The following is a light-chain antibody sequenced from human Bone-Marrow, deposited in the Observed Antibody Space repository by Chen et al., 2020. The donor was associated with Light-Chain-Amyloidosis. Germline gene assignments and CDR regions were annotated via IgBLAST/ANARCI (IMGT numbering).Light chain of an antibody. V-gene: IGLV2-14*01. CDR1: SSDVGGDNH. CDR3: SSYTITNTLV. Sequence: QSALTQPASVSCSPGQSITISCTGTSSDVGGDNHVSWYQQHPDKAPKLMIYEVTNRPSWVPDRFSGSKSDNTASLTISGLQTEDEADDFCSSYTITNTLVFGSGTRVTVL. CDR2: EVT. J-gene: IGLJ1*01.